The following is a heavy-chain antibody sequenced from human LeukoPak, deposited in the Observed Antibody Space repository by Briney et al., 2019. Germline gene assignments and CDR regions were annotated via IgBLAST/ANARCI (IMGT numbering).Heavy chain of an antibody. D-gene: IGHD1-26*01. J-gene: IGHJ4*02. CDR1: GFTFSNAW. V-gene: IGHV3-15*01. CDR2: IKSKTDGGTT. CDR3: TTARGGVGATSTYYFDY. Sequence: GGSLRLSCAASGFTFSNAWMSWVRQAPGKGLEWVGRIKSKTDGGTTDYAAPVKGRFTISSDDSKNTLYLQMNSLKTEDTAVYYCTTARGGVGATSTYYFDYWGQGTLVTVSS.